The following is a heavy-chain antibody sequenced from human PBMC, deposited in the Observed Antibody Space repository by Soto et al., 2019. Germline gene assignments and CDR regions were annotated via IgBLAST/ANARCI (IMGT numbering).Heavy chain of an antibody. Sequence: ASVVSCKASGFSFTGYYIHWLRQAPGQGLEWMGWINAHSGGTEYAQKFQGRVTLTRDTSIATAYLTLTSLTSDDTALYYCAKDLTRQLAYWLDPWGQGTQVT. CDR1: GFSFTGYY. D-gene: IGHD6-6*01. V-gene: IGHV1-2*02. CDR3: AKDLTRQLAYWLDP. J-gene: IGHJ5*02. CDR2: INAHSGGT.